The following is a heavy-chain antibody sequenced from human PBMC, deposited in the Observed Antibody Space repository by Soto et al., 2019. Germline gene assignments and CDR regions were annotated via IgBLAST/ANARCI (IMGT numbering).Heavy chain of an antibody. Sequence: PSETLSLTCTVSGDSISSHYWSWIRQPPGKGLEWIGFGSTKYNPSLKSRIRISVDTSKNQFSLNLTSATAADTAVYYCARVSTSASGSDYTLDYWGQGTLVTVSS. CDR3: ARVSTSASGSDYTLDY. V-gene: IGHV4-59*11. J-gene: IGHJ4*02. D-gene: IGHD3-10*01. CDR2: GST. CDR1: GDSISSHY.